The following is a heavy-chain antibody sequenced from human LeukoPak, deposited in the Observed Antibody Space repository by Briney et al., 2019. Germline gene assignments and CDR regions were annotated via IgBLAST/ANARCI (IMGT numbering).Heavy chain of an antibody. CDR2: INPSGGST. CDR1: GYTFTSYY. V-gene: IGHV1-46*01. Sequence: ASVKVSCKASGYTFTSYYMHWVRQAPGQGLEWMGIINPSGGSTSYAQKFQGRVTMTRDTSTSTVYMELSSLRSEDTAVYYCARAPPYCSSTSCYTWEYYFDYWGQGTLVTVSS. D-gene: IGHD2-2*02. CDR3: ARAPPYCSSTSCYTWEYYFDY. J-gene: IGHJ4*02.